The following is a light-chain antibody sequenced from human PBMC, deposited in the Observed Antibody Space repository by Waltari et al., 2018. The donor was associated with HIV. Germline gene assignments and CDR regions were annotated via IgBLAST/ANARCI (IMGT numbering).Light chain of an antibody. CDR1: QSVNTY. Sequence: LSLSPGERATLSCRASQSVNTYLAWYQQKPGQAPRLLIYDASNRATGIPARFSGSGSGTDFTLTISSLEPEDFAVYYCQQRSNWPPEITFGQGTRLEIK. CDR3: QQRSNWPPEIT. CDR2: DAS. V-gene: IGKV3-11*01. J-gene: IGKJ5*01.